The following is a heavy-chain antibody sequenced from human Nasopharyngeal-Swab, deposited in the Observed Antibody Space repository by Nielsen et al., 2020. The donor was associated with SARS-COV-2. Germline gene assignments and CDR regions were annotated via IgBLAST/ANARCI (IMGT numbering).Heavy chain of an antibody. CDR1: GASISSYY. CDR2: IYYSGST. J-gene: IGHJ5*02. CDR3: AKFTAPEGWFDP. D-gene: IGHD6-13*01. V-gene: IGHV4-59*01. Sequence: SETLSLTCTVSGASISSYYWSWIRQPPGKGLEWIGYIYYSGSTNYNPSLKSRVTISVDTSRKLFSLKLSSVTAADTAVYYCAKFTAPEGWFDPWGQGTLVTVSS.